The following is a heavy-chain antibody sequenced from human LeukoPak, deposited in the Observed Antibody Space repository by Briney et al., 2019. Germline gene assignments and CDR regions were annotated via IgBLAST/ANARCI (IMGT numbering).Heavy chain of an antibody. D-gene: IGHD3-22*01. CDR3: AGNYYDSSENYYYYMDV. J-gene: IGHJ6*03. CDR1: GGTFSSYA. V-gene: IGHV1-69*05. Sequence: ASVKVSCKASGGTFSSYAISGVRQAPGQGLEWMGGIIPIFGTANYAQKFQGRVTITTDESTSTAYMELSILRSEDTAVYYRAGNYYDSSENYYYYMDVWGKGTTVTVSS. CDR2: IIPIFGTA.